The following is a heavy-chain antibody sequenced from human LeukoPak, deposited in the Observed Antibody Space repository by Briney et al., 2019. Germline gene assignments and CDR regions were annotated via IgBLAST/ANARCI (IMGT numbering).Heavy chain of an antibody. Sequence: GGSLRLSCVASGFTFSSYWMSWVRQAPGKGLEWVANIKQDGSEKYYVDSVKGRFTISRDNAKNSLYLQMNSLRAEDTAVYYCARDEQWLVQWGQGTLVTVSS. CDR3: ARDEQWLVQ. CDR2: IKQDGSEK. D-gene: IGHD6-19*01. V-gene: IGHV3-7*01. J-gene: IGHJ4*02. CDR1: GFTFSSYW.